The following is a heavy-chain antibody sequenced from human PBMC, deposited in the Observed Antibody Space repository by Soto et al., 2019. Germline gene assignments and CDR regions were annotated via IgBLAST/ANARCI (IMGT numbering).Heavy chain of an antibody. Sequence: ESGGGVVQPGRSLRLSCAASGFTFSSYAMHWVRQAPGKGLEWVAVISYDGSNKYYADSVKGRFTISRDNSKNTLYLQMNSLRAEDTAVYYCARDSDIVATAHYYYYGMDVWGQGTTVTVSS. CDR2: ISYDGSNK. CDR1: GFTFSSYA. CDR3: ARDSDIVATAHYYYYGMDV. D-gene: IGHD5-12*01. J-gene: IGHJ6*02. V-gene: IGHV3-30-3*01.